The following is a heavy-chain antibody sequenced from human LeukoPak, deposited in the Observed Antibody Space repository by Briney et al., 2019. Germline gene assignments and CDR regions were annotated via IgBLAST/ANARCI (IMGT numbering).Heavy chain of an antibody. CDR1: GFTVSSNY. V-gene: IGHV3-66*01. Sequence: PGGSLRLSCAASGFTVSSNYMSWVRQAPGKGLEWVSVIYSGGSAYYADSVKGRFTISRDNSKNTLYLQMNSLRAEDTAVYYCARDGGRGYSYGHLDYWGQGTLVTVSS. J-gene: IGHJ4*02. D-gene: IGHD5-18*01. CDR3: ARDGGRGYSYGHLDY. CDR2: IYSGGSA.